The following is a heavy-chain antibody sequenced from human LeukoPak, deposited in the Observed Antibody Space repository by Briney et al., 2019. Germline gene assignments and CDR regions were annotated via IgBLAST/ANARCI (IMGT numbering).Heavy chain of an antibody. CDR1: GFTFSSYA. Sequence: GGSLRLSCAASGFTFSSYAMHWVRQAPGKGLEYVSAISSNGGSTYYANSVKGRFTISRDNSKNTLYLQMGSLRAEDMAVYYCARGIPGVGATLTYFDYWGQGTLVTVSS. CDR2: ISSNGGST. V-gene: IGHV3-64*01. CDR3: ARGIPGVGATLTYFDY. D-gene: IGHD1-26*01. J-gene: IGHJ4*02.